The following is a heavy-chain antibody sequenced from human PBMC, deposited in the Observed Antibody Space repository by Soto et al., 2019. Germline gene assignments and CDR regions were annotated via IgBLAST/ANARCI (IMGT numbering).Heavy chain of an antibody. V-gene: IGHV4-31*03. J-gene: IGHJ4*02. CDR3: AASRKGGWTCDY. CDR1: GDSISSGAYY. Sequence: QVQLQESGPGLVTPSQTLSLSCTVSGDSISSGAYYWSWVRQFPGKGLEWIGYVHYSGNTFYTPSLKSRLSLALDTPQNQFSLNLNSVTAADTAVYYCAASRKGGWTCDYWGQGTLVTVAS. CDR2: VHYSGNT. D-gene: IGHD6-19*01.